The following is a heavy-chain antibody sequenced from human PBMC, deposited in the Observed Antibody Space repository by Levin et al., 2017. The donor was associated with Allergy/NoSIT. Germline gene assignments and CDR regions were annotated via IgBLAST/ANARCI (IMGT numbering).Heavy chain of an antibody. CDR3: ARDIPDGRSSSWNGYLRY. CDR1: GFSVSNYY. J-gene: IGHJ1*01. Sequence: PGGSLRLSCAASGFSVSNYYLSWVRQAPGKGLEWVSLIYVAGNTFYADSVKGRFTISRDSSKNNFYLQMNNLRAEDTAIYYCARDIPDGRSSSWNGYLRYWGQGTRVIVSS. V-gene: IGHV3-53*01. CDR2: IYVAGNT. D-gene: IGHD6-13*01.